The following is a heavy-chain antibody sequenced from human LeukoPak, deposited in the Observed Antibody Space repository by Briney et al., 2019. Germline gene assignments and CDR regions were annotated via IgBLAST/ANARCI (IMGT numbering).Heavy chain of an antibody. J-gene: IGHJ3*02. D-gene: IGHD2-15*01. Sequence: GGSLRLSCAPPLFTFSPSWMSCVRQAPGTGLEWVANIKQDGSEQYYVDSVKGRFTISRDNAKSSLYMQMNSQRAEDTAVYYCARELVEGFDIWGQGTMVTVSS. CDR2: IKQDGSEQ. CDR3: ARELVEGFDI. CDR1: LFTFSPSW. V-gene: IGHV3-7*04.